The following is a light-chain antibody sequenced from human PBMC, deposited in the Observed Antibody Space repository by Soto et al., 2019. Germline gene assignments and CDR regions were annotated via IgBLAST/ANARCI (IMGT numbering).Light chain of an antibody. J-gene: IGKJ4*01. CDR3: QQYVSIPLT. CDR1: QSVGTY. Sequence: EIVLTQSPGTLSLSPGERATLSCRASQSVGTYLAWYQQKLDQAPRLLIYGASSRATGIPDRFSGSGSGTDFTLTISRLEPEDLAVYSCQQYVSIPLTFGGGTKVEIK. V-gene: IGKV3-20*01. CDR2: GAS.